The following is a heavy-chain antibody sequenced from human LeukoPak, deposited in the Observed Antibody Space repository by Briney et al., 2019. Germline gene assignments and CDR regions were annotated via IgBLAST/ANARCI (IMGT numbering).Heavy chain of an antibody. CDR2: IIPIFGTA. D-gene: IGHD3-3*01. V-gene: IGHV1-69*13. Sequence: SVKVSRKASGGTFSSYVISWVRQAPGQGLEWMGGIIPIFGTANYAQNFQGRVTITADDSTSTAYMALSTLRSEDTVVYYCARGPLRFLGGIDYWGQGTLVTVSS. CDR3: ARGPLRFLGGIDY. J-gene: IGHJ4*02. CDR1: GGTFSSYV.